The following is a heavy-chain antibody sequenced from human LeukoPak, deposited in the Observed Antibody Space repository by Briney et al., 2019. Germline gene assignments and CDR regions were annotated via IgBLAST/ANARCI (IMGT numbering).Heavy chain of an antibody. J-gene: IGHJ4*02. D-gene: IGHD3-10*01. V-gene: IGHV3-30*18. CDR1: GFIFSSYG. Sequence: GRSLRLSCAASGFIFSSYGVHWVRQAPGKGLEWVAFISYDGNNKNYADSVKGRFTISRDNSKNTLYLQMNSLRTDDTAVYYCAKDRWYYGSGRTFDYWGQGTLVTVSS. CDR2: ISYDGNNK. CDR3: AKDRWYYGSGRTFDY.